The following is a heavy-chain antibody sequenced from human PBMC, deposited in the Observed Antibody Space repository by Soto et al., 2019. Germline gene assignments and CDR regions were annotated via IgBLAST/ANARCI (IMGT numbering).Heavy chain of an antibody. J-gene: IGHJ1*01. D-gene: IGHD3-22*01. Sequence: SETLSLTCTVSGGSISSDDYYWSWIRQAPGRSLEWIGYIHSSGSIYYNPSLKSRATMSIDTAGNQFSLKVSSVTVADTAVYYCARDLDGLHDDTSGPFPRPGWGQGTLVTVSS. CDR1: GGSISSDDYY. CDR3: ARDLDGLHDDTSGPFPRPG. V-gene: IGHV4-30-4*01. CDR2: IHSSGSI.